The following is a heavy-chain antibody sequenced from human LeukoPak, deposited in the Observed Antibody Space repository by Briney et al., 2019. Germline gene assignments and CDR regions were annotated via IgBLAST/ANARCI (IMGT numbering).Heavy chain of an antibody. CDR2: IYYSGST. CDR3: ASHDYGDYVPYYFDY. CDR1: GGSFSGYY. Sequence: SETLSLTCAVYGGSFSGYYWGWIRQPPGKGLEWIGSIYYSGSTYYNPSLKSRVTISVDTSKNQFSLKLSSVTAADTAVYYCASHDYGDYVPYYFDYWGQGTLVTVSS. D-gene: IGHD4-17*01. J-gene: IGHJ4*02. V-gene: IGHV4-39*01.